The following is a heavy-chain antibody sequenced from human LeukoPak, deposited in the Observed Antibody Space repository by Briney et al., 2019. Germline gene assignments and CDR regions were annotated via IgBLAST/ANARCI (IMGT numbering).Heavy chain of an antibody. D-gene: IGHD4-4*01. CDR2: INHSGST. CDR3: ARHSTWGRTVTRWFDP. J-gene: IGHJ5*02. V-gene: IGHV4-34*01. Sequence: PSETLSLTCAVYGGSFSGYYWSWIRQPPGKGLEWIGEINHSGSTNYNPSLKSRVTISVDTSKNQFSLKLSPVTAADTAVYYCARHSTWGRTVTRWFDPWGQGTLVTVSS. CDR1: GGSFSGYY.